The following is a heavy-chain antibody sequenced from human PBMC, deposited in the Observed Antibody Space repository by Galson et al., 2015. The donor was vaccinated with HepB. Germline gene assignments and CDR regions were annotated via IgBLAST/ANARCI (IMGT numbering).Heavy chain of an antibody. D-gene: IGHD3-3*01. J-gene: IGHJ4*02. CDR1: GGTFSSYA. CDR3: ARGQTSYYDFWSGHKPIDY. V-gene: IGHV1-69*06. Sequence: SVKVSCKASGGTFSSYAISWVRQAPGQGLEWMGGIIPIFGTANYAQKFQGRVTITADKSTSTAYMELSSLRSEDTAVYYCARGQTSYYDFWSGHKPIDYWGQGTLVTVSS. CDR2: IIPIFGTA.